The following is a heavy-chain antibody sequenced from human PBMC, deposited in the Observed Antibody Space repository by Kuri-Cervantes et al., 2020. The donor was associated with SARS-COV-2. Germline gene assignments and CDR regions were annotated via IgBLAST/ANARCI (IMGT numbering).Heavy chain of an antibody. D-gene: IGHD2-21*02. CDR1: GGSNSSSSYY. Sequence: SETLSLTCTVSGGSNSSSSYYWGWIRQPPGKGLEWIGSIYYSGSTYYNPSLKSRVTISVDTSKNQVSLKRSAGTAAETAGEDGARRSGGRDGDADYGGQGGLVT. V-gene: IGHV4-39*07. J-gene: IGHJ4*02. CDR2: IYYSGST. CDR3: ARRSGGRDGDADY.